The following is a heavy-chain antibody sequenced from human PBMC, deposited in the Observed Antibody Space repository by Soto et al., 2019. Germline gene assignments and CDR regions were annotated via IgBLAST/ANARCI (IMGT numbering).Heavy chain of an antibody. CDR1: GFTFSSYS. D-gene: IGHD2-21*02. CDR2: ISSSSSYI. J-gene: IGHJ6*02. Sequence: EVQLVESGGGLVKPGGSLRLSCAASGFTFSSYSMNWVRQAPGKGLEWVSSISSSSSYIYYADSVKGRFTISRDNAKNSLYLQKNSLRAEETAGYYCSRDQVTRVDYYYYGMDVWGPGTTGTVSS. V-gene: IGHV3-21*01. CDR3: SRDQVTRVDYYYYGMDV.